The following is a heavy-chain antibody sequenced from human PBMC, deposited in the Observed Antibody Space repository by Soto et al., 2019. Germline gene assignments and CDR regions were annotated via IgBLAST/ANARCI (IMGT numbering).Heavy chain of an antibody. CDR1: GFTFGSYG. CDR2: ISYDGSNK. Sequence: LRVSCAGSGFTFGSYGMHWVRQAPGKGLEWVAVISYDGSNKYYADSVKGRFTISRDNSKNTLYLQMNSLRAEDTAVYYCAKRGSSGYYPGVYGMDVWGQGTTVTVSS. D-gene: IGHD3-22*01. V-gene: IGHV3-30*18. J-gene: IGHJ6*02. CDR3: AKRGSSGYYPGVYGMDV.